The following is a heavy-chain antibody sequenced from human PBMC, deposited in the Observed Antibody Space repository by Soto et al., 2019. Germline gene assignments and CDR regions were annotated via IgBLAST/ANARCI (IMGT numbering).Heavy chain of an antibody. V-gene: IGHV1-8*01. CDR1: GYTFTSYD. CDR3: ARVRARRFLATAGYFDY. CDR2: MNPNSGNT. J-gene: IGHJ4*02. Sequence: QVQLVQSGAEVKKPGASVKVSCKASGYTFTSYDINWVRQATGQGLEWMGWMNPNSGNTGYAQKFQGRVTITRNTAISTAYMGLSSLRSEDTDVYYCARVRARRFLATAGYFDYWGQGTLVTVSS. D-gene: IGHD6-13*01.